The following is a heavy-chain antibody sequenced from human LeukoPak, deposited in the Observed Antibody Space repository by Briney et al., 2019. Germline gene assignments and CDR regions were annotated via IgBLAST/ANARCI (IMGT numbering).Heavy chain of an antibody. CDR1: GYTFTSYD. D-gene: IGHD2-2*01. Sequence: GASVTVPCKASGYTFTSYDINWVRQAPGQGLEWMGWMNPNSGNTGYAQKFQGRVTMTRNNSISTAYMELSSLRSEDTAVYYCAISAVPAAGTNWFDHWGQGTLVTVSS. V-gene: IGHV1-8*01. J-gene: IGHJ5*02. CDR2: MNPNSGNT. CDR3: AISAVPAAGTNWFDH.